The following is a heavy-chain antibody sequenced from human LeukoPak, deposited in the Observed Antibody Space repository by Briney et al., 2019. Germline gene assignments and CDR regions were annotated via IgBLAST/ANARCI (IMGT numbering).Heavy chain of an antibody. CDR2: INPNSGGT. V-gene: IGHV1-2*02. J-gene: IGHJ6*03. Sequence: ASVKVSCKASGYTFTGYYMHWVRQAPGQGLEWMGWINPNSGGTNYAQKFQGRVTMTRDTSISTAYMELSRLRSDDTAVYYCARDPATVSRYYYYYMDVWGKGTTVTV. CDR1: GYTFTGYY. CDR3: ARDPATVSRYYYYYMDV. D-gene: IGHD4-11*01.